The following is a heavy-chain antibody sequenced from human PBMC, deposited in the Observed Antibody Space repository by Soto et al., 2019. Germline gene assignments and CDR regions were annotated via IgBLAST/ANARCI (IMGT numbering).Heavy chain of an antibody. J-gene: IGHJ4*02. CDR2: ISYDGSNK. V-gene: IGHV3-30*18. CDR1: GFTFSSYG. D-gene: IGHD3-10*01. Sequence: GGSLRLSCAASGFTFSSYGMHWVRQAPGKGLEWVAVISYDGSNKYYADSVKGRFTISRDNSKNTLYLQMNSLRAEDTAVYYCAKDPGLLWFPLYYFDYWGQGTLVTVSS. CDR3: AKDPGLLWFPLYYFDY.